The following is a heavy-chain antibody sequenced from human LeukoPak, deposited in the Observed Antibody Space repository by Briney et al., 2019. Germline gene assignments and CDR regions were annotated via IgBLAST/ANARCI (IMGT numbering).Heavy chain of an antibody. D-gene: IGHD2-2*01. J-gene: IGHJ4*02. V-gene: IGHV3-9*01. CDR2: ISWNSGSI. CDR3: AKAYCSSTSCSFDY. Sequence: GRSLRLSCAASGFTFDDYAMHWVRQAPGKGLAWVSGISWNSGSIGYADSVKGRFTISRDNAKNSLYLQMNSLRAEDTALYYCAKAYCSSTSCSFDYWGQGTLVTVSS. CDR1: GFTFDDYA.